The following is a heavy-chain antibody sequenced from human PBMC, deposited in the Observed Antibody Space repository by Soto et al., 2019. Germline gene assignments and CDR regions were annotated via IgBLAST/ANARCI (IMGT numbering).Heavy chain of an antibody. J-gene: IGHJ5*02. D-gene: IGHD6-13*01. CDR2: IHYNGTT. CDR1: GGSISGGGYY. Sequence: QVQLQESGPGLVEPSQTLSLTCIVSGGSISGGGYYWSWIRQHPGKGLEWIGYIHYNGTTYYNPSLKSRLTISVDTSKTQFSLKLSSVTAADTAVYYCARAWTAAAGWANWFDLRGQGTLVTVSS. CDR3: ARAWTAAAGWANWFDL. V-gene: IGHV4-31*03.